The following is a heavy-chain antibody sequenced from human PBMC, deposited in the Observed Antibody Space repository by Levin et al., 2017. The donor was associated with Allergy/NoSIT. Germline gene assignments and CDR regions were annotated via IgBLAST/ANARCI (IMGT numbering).Heavy chain of an antibody. D-gene: IGHD4-17*01. CDR1: GYTFTGYY. V-gene: IGHV1-2*06. CDR2: INPNSGGT. Sequence: ASVKVSCKASGYTFTGYYMHWVRQAPGQGLEWMGRINPNSGGTNYAQKFQGRVTMTRDTSISTAYMELSRLRSDDTAVYYCARDDGDYDIERSDYYYYYMDVWGKGTTVTVSS. J-gene: IGHJ6*03. CDR3: ARDDGDYDIERSDYYYYYMDV.